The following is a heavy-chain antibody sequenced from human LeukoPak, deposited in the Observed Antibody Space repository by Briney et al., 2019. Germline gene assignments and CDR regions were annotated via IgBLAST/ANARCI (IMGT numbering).Heavy chain of an antibody. D-gene: IGHD3-9*01. CDR2: IYYSGST. V-gene: IGHV4-31*03. J-gene: IGHJ4*02. CDR1: GVSISSGGYD. CDR3: ARGAILTGLDY. Sequence: PSQTLSLTCTVSGVSISSGGYDWRWIRQHPGKGREWIVYIYYSGSTYYNPSLKSRFAISVDTPKNQFSLKLSSVTAADTAVYYCARGAILTGLDYWGQGTLVTVS.